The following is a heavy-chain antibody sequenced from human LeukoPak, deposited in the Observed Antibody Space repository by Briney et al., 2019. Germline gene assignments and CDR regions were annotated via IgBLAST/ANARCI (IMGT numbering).Heavy chain of an antibody. CDR2: IYTTGNT. CDR1: SDSFSSNN. Sequence: SETLSLTCTVSSDSFSSNNWSWIRQPAGKGLEWIGRIYTTGNTKYSPSFQSRVTMSVDTSKKQFSLHLSSVTAADTATYYCVRDRQAVRYFQYWGQGILVTVSS. CDR3: VRDRQAVRYFQY. J-gene: IGHJ1*01. V-gene: IGHV4-4*07.